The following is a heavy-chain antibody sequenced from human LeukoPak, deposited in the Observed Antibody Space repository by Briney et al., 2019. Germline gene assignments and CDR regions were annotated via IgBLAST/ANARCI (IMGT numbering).Heavy chain of an antibody. Sequence: HPGGSLRLSCVASGFTFRNYWMSWVRQAPGKGLEWVAVISYDGSNKYYADSVKGRFTISRDNSKNTLYLQMNSLRAEDTAVYYCARDLNAAATPFWGQGTMVTVSS. CDR2: ISYDGSNK. V-gene: IGHV3-30*01. CDR1: GFTFRNYW. D-gene: IGHD2-15*01. J-gene: IGHJ3*01. CDR3: ARDLNAAATPF.